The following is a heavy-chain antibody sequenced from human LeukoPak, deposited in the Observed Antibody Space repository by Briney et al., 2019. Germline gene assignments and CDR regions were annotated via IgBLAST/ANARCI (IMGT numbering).Heavy chain of an antibody. Sequence: GGSLRLSCAASGFTFSHYYMSWVRQAPGKGLEWVANIKQDGSEQFYLDSVKGRFTISRDNAKNALYLQMHSLRVEDTAVYYCARESIVVVPTTMDDASDIWGKGTTVTVSS. V-gene: IGHV3-7*01. CDR3: ARESIVVVPTTMDDASDI. J-gene: IGHJ6*04. CDR1: GFTFSHYY. D-gene: IGHD2-2*01. CDR2: IKQDGSEQ.